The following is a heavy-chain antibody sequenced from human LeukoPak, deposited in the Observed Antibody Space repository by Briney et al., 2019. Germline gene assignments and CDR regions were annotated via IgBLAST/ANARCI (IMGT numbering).Heavy chain of an antibody. D-gene: IGHD6-19*01. J-gene: IGHJ5*02. CDR1: GYTFTGYY. Sequence: GASVKVSCKASGYTFTGYYMHWVRQAPGQGLEWMGWISAYNGNTNYAQKLQGRVTMTTDTSTSTAYMELRSLRSDDTAVYYCARYSSGWYVWFDPWGQGTLVTVSS. CDR2: ISAYNGNT. V-gene: IGHV1-18*04. CDR3: ARYSSGWYVWFDP.